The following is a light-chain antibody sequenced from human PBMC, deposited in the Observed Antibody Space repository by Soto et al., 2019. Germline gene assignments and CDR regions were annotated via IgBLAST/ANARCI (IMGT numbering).Light chain of an antibody. V-gene: IGKV3D-15*01. CDR2: GAS. Sequence: EIVMTQSPATLSVSPGERAVLSSRASQSLGSNLAWYHHKPGQAPRLLIYGASNRATGIPDRFSGSGSGTDFTLTISSLEPEDFAVYYCQQNLSVHTFGQGTKVDIK. CDR3: QQNLSVHT. J-gene: IGKJ1*01. CDR1: QSLGSN.